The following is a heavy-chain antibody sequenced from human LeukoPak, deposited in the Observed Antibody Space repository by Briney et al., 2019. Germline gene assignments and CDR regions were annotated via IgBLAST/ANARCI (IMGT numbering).Heavy chain of an antibody. Sequence: PGGSLRLSCAASGFTVSNNYMTWVRQAPGKGLEWVSVIYSGGDTQYADSVRGRFTISRDSSRNTLHLQMNSLRADDTAVYYCARDFWAYGSYCGAWGQGTLVIVSS. CDR1: GFTVSNNY. J-gene: IGHJ5*02. V-gene: IGHV3-66*02. CDR3: ARDFWAYGSYCGA. D-gene: IGHD1-26*01. CDR2: IYSGGDT.